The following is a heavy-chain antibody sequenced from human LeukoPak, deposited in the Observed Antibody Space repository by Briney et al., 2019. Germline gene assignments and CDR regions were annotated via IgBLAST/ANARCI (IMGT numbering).Heavy chain of an antibody. Sequence: GGSLRLSCQASGFTFYMNAMSWVRQAPGKGLEWVASMCGTAGCTFYPDSVKGRFTISRDNSKNVLYLRMNSLTAEDTAIYYCAKDRPNFHENSGHYYRRDGDSWGQGTLVTVSS. J-gene: IGHJ5*01. V-gene: IGHV3-23*01. CDR3: AKDRPNFHENSGHYYRRDGDS. CDR2: MCGTAGCT. D-gene: IGHD3-22*01. CDR1: GFTFYMNA.